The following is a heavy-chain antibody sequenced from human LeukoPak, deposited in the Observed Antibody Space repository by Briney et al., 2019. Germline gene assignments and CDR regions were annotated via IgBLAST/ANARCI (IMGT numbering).Heavy chain of an antibody. CDR2: INPSGGST. CDR1: GYTFTSYY. CDR3: ARDWAAYYYDSSGYYPTEYFDY. J-gene: IGHJ4*02. D-gene: IGHD3-22*01. V-gene: IGHV1-46*01. Sequence: ASVKVSCKASGYTFTSYYMHWVRQAPGQGLEWMGIINPSGGSTSYAQKFQGRVTMTRDTSTSTVYMELGSLRSEDTAVYYCARDWAAYYYDSSGYYPTEYFDYWGQGTLVTVSS.